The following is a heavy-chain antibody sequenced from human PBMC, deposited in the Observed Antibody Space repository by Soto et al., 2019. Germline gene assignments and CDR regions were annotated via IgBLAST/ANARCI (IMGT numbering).Heavy chain of an antibody. CDR1: GGTFSSYT. CDR2: IIPVLGIA. V-gene: IGHV1-69*08. D-gene: IGHD3-10*01. CDR3: ARDREEDPNDY. Sequence: QVQLVQSGAEVKKPGSSVKVSCKASGGTFSSYTISWVRQAPGQGLEWMGRIIPVLGIANYAQKFQGRVTITADKPTSTADMELSSRRSEDTAVDYCARDREEDPNDYWGQGTLVTVSS. J-gene: IGHJ4*02.